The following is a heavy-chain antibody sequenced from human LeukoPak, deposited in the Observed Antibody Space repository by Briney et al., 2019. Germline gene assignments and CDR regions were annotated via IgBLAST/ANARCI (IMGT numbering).Heavy chain of an antibody. J-gene: IGHJ4*02. CDR3: ARDRYPDY. V-gene: IGHV4-39*07. D-gene: IGHD3-16*02. CDR2: IYHSGST. CDR1: GGSISSSSYY. Sequence: PSETLSLTCTVSGGSISSSSYYWGWIRQPPGKGLEWIGSIYHSGSTYYNPSLKSRVTISVDTSKNQFSLKLSSVTAADTAVYYCARDRYPDYWGRGTLVTVSS.